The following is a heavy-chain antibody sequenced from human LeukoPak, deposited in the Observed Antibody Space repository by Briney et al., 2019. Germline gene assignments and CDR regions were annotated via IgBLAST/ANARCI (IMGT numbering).Heavy chain of an antibody. D-gene: IGHD6-13*01. CDR1: GYTFTSYG. V-gene: IGHV1-18*01. J-gene: IGHJ5*02. Sequence: ASVKVSFKSSGYTFTSYGISLVRQAPGQGLEWMGWISAYNGNTNYAQKLQGRVTMTTDTSTSTAYMELRSLRSDDTAVYYCARDPPRRKGIAEGFDPWGQGTLVTVSS. CDR2: ISAYNGNT. CDR3: ARDPPRRKGIAEGFDP.